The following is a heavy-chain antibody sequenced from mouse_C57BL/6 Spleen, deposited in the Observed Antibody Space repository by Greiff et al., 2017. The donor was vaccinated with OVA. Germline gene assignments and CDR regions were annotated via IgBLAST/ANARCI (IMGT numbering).Heavy chain of an antibody. D-gene: IGHD2-1*01. CDR1: GFTFSDYG. CDR2: ISSGSSTI. Sequence: EVKLMESGGGLVKPGGSLKLSCAASGFTFSDYGMHWVRQAPEKGLEWVAYISSGSSTIYYADTVKGRFTISRDNAKNTLFLQMTSLRSEDTAMYYCARGYYGNYGDAMDYWCQGTSVTVSS. CDR3: ARGYYGNYGDAMDY. J-gene: IGHJ4*01. V-gene: IGHV5-17*01.